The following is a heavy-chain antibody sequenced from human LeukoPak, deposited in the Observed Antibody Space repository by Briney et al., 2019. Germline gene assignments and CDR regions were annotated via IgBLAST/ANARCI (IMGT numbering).Heavy chain of an antibody. Sequence: GGSLSLSCAPSGFTFSSYAMHWVRQAPGKGLKYVSAISSSGDSRFYANSVKGRFTISRDNSKNTLYLQMGSLRADDMAVYYCLRWSDYWGQGALVTVSS. CDR2: ISSSGDSR. CDR1: GFTFSSYA. D-gene: IGHD4-23*01. CDR3: LRWSDY. V-gene: IGHV3-64*01. J-gene: IGHJ4*02.